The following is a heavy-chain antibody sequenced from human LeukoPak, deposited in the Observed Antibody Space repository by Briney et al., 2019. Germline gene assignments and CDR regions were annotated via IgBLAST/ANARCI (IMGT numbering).Heavy chain of an antibody. J-gene: IGHJ4*02. CDR1: GYSFTSYW. Sequence: GEPLKISCNGSGYSFTSYWIGWVRPMPGKDLEWRGIIYPGDSDTRYSPSFQGQVTISADKSISTAYLQWSSLKASDTAMYYCARRGASGNDLDYWGQGTLVTVSS. CDR3: ARRGASGNDLDY. D-gene: IGHD3-10*01. V-gene: IGHV5-51*01. CDR2: IYPGDSDT.